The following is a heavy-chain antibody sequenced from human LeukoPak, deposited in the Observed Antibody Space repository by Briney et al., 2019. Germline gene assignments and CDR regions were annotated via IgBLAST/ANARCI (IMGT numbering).Heavy chain of an antibody. Sequence: ASVKVSCKASGYTFTSYDFNWVRQATGQRPEWMGWMSPNSGDTGYAQKFQDRVTMTRNTSISTAYMELSSLRSDDTAVYYCARGPPNWGYDSWGPGPLVPVSS. D-gene: IGHD7-27*01. CDR1: GYTFTSYD. CDR2: MSPNSGDT. J-gene: IGHJ4*02. V-gene: IGHV1-8*01. CDR3: ARGPPNWGYDS.